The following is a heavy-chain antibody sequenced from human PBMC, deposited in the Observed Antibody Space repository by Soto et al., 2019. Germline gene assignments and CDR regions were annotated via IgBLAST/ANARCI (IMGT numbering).Heavy chain of an antibody. CDR1: GGSISSYY. J-gene: IGHJ4*02. V-gene: IGHV4-59*01. CDR2: IYYSGST. CDR3: ARDCSGGSCYFDY. D-gene: IGHD2-15*01. Sequence: SETLSLTCTVSGGSISSYYWGWIRQPPGKGLEWIGYIYYSGSTNYNPSLKSRVTISVDTSKNQFSLKLSSVTAADTAVYYCARDCSGGSCYFDYWGQGTLVTVSS.